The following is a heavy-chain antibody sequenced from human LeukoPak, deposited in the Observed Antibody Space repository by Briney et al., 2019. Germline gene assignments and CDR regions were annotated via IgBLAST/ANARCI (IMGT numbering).Heavy chain of an antibody. D-gene: IGHD5-24*01. Sequence: ASVKVSCKASGYTFTSYGISWVRQAPGQGLEWMGWISAYNGNTNYAQRLQGRVTMTTDTSTSTAYMELRSLRSHDTAVYYCARDGTQGDGYNYPFDYWGQGTLVTVSS. J-gene: IGHJ4*02. CDR2: ISAYNGNT. CDR3: ARDGTQGDGYNYPFDY. CDR1: GYTFTSYG. V-gene: IGHV1-18*01.